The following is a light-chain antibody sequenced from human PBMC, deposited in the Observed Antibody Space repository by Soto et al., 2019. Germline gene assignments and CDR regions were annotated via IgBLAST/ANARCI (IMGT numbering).Light chain of an antibody. CDR1: QTIGIY. Sequence: DIQLTQSPSSLCAFVGDRVTITCRAGQTIGIYLNWYQQKPGKAPKLLIYAASSLQSGVPSRFGGSGSGTDFTLTITSLEAEDFATYYCQQSYRTPYTFGQGTNLKIK. J-gene: IGKJ2*01. CDR3: QQSYRTPYT. CDR2: AAS. V-gene: IGKV1-39*01.